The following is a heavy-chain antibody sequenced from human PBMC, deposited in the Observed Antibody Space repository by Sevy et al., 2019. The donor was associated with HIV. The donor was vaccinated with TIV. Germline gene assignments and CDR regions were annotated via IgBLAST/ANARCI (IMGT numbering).Heavy chain of an antibody. J-gene: IGHJ4*02. CDR1: GDTFSSYA. CDR3: VRVGYHTSGE. Sequence: ASVKVSCKASGDTFSSYAINWVRQAPGQGLEWMGGIIPVFPTVKYEGKFRGRLTITADASKTTAYMELSSLTSDDTAVYYCVRVGYHTSGEWGQGTQVTVSS. D-gene: IGHD7-27*01. V-gene: IGHV1-69*13. CDR2: IIPVFPTV.